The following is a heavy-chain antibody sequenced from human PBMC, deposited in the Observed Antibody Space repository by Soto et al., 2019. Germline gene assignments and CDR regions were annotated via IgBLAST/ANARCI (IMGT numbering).Heavy chain of an antibody. CDR1: GDSISSTFW. D-gene: IGHD2-15*01. J-gene: IGHJ4*02. Sequence: SETLSLSCRVSGDSISSTFWWTWVRQPPRKGLEWIGEVYHTGSTRYNPSLKGRVTISVDKPNNQFSLKLTSMTGADTAVYYCATRTPQIVVTLLPFPSRGQGTPVT. CDR3: ATRTPQIVVTLLPFPS. CDR2: VYHTGST. V-gene: IGHV4-4*02.